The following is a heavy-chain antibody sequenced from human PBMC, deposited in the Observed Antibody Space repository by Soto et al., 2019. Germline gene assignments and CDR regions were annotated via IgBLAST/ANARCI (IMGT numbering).Heavy chain of an antibody. CDR3: ARSGNYGFEYDYSGRDV. CDR2: ITAYNGKT. J-gene: IGHJ6*02. V-gene: IGHV1-18*01. Sequence: ASAEICRTACRETVSIWVVGGARKNTGQGLEWMGWITAYNGKTNYAQKLQGRVTMTTDTSTSTAYMELRSLRSDDTAVYYCARSGNYGFEYDYSGRDVRCQGTTVTVSS. CDR1: RETVSIWV. D-gene: IGHD1-7*01.